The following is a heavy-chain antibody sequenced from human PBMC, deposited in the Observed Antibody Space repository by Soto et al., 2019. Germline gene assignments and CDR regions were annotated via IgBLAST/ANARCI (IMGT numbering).Heavy chain of an antibody. J-gene: IGHJ6*02. V-gene: IGHV3-21*01. CDR1: GFTFSSYS. Sequence: PGGSLRLSCAASGFTFSSYSMNWVRQAPGKGLEWVSSISSSSSYIYYADSVKGRFTISRDNAKNSLYLQMNSLRAEDTAVYYCARDGPWELRYFDWLLSRNGDYYYYGMDVWGQGTTVTVSS. D-gene: IGHD3-9*01. CDR2: ISSSSSYI. CDR3: ARDGPWELRYFDWLLSRNGDYYYYGMDV.